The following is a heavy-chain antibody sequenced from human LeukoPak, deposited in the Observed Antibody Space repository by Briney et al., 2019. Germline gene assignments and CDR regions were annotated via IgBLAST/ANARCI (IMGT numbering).Heavy chain of an antibody. CDR1: GFTFSNYM. J-gene: IGHJ4*02. Sequence: GSLRLSCAASGFTFSNYMMHWVRQAPGKGLVWVSRIKSDGITITYADSVKGRFTISRDNAKNTLYLQMNSLRAEDTAVYYCLRDLNWSLDQWGQGTLVTVSS. CDR3: LRDLNWSLDQ. CDR2: IKSDGITI. V-gene: IGHV3-74*01. D-gene: IGHD1-20*01.